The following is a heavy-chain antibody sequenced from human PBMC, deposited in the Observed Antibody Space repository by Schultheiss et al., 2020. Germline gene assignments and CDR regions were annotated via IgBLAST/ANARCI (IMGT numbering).Heavy chain of an antibody. D-gene: IGHD2-15*01. CDR1: GGSISSGGYY. CDR2: IYYSGST. Sequence: SETLSLTCTVSGGSISSGGYYWSWIRQHPGKGLEWIGYIYYSGSTYYNPSLKSRVTISVDTSKNQFSLKLSSVTAADTAVYNCARGSWGGAYHFDYWGQGTLVTVSS. J-gene: IGHJ4*02. CDR3: ARGSWGGAYHFDY. V-gene: IGHV4-31*03.